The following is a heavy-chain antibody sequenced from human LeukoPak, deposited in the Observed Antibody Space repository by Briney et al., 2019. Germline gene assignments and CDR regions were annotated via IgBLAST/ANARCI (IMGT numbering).Heavy chain of an antibody. CDR2: ISNSGSTI. V-gene: IGHV3-48*03. Sequence: PGGSLRLSCAASGFIFSSYEMSWVRHVPGKGLEWISYISNSGSTIYYADSVKGRFTISRDNARNSLYLQMSSLRAEDTALYYCAREKQQLSPFDPWGQGTLVTVSS. CDR1: GFIFSSYE. CDR3: AREKQQLSPFDP. D-gene: IGHD6-13*01. J-gene: IGHJ5*02.